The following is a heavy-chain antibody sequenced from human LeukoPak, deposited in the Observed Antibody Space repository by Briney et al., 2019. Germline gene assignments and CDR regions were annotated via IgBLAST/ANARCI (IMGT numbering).Heavy chain of an antibody. CDR2: IYYSGST. CDR1: GGSISSYY. V-gene: IGHV4-39*01. J-gene: IGHJ4*02. D-gene: IGHD2-15*01. Sequence: PSETLSLTCTVSGGSISSYYWSWIRQPPGKGLEWIGSIYYSGSTSYNPSLKSRFTISVDTSKNQFSLKLSSVTAADTAVYYCARLAHCSSGSCDFDYWGQGTLVTVSS. CDR3: ARLAHCSSGSCDFDY.